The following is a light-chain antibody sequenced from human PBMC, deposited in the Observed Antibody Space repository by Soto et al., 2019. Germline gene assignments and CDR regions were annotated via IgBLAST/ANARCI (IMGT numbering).Light chain of an antibody. CDR3: AAWDDSLNGPV. V-gene: IGLV1-36*01. Sequence: QSVLTQPPSVSEAPRQRVTISCSGSTSNIGNNAVNWNQQLPGKAPKLLIFYDDLRPSGVSDRFSGSKSGTSASLAISGLQSEDEADYYCAAWDDSLNGPVFGGGTKVTVL. CDR2: YDD. CDR1: TSNIGNNA. J-gene: IGLJ3*02.